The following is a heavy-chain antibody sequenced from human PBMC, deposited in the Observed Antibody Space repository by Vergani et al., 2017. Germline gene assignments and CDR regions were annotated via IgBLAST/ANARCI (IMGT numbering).Heavy chain of an antibody. J-gene: IGHJ4*02. Sequence: QVQLVQSGAEVKKPGASVKVSCKASGYTFTGYYMHWVRQAPGQGLEWMGWINPNSGGTNYAQKFQGRVTMTRDTSSSTAYMEMRRLGSDDTAVYYCARAHGYSGCKPFDHWGQGTMVTGSS. CDR1: GYTFTGYY. V-gene: IGHV1-2*02. CDR2: INPNSGGT. CDR3: ARAHGYSGCKPFDH. D-gene: IGHD5-12*01.